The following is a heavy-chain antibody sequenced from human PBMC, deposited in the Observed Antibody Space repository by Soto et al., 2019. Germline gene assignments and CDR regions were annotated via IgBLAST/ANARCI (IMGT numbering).Heavy chain of an antibody. CDR1: GFALSPYT. J-gene: IGHJ6*02. CDR2: LSSDGSNN. CDR3: AKDAEMHATRLLSYFALDL. D-gene: IGHD3-10*01. Sequence: QVQLVESGGGVVQPGGSLRLSCAARGFALSPYTIHWVRQAPGKGLEWVAGLSSDGSNNFYPDSVKGRITISRDNSKTTVHLQIISPRPEDTAIYYCAKDAEMHATRLLSYFALDLWGRGTSVTVAS. V-gene: IGHV3-30-3*01.